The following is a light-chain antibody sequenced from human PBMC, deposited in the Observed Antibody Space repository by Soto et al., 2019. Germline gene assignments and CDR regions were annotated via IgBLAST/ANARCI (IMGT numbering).Light chain of an antibody. CDR2: DAS. CDR3: QKYDSAPEA. J-gene: IGKJ1*01. Sequence: DIQMTQSPSSLSASVGDRVTITCRASQGISNSLAWYQQEPGKVPKLLIYDASTLQSGVSSRFSGSGSGTDFTLTISSLQPEDVATYYCQKYDSAPEAFCQGTKVEIK. V-gene: IGKV1-27*01. CDR1: QGISNS.